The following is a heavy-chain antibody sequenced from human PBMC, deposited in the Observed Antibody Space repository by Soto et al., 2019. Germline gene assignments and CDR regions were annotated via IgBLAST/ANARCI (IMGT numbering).Heavy chain of an antibody. Sequence: GESLKISCAASGFTFNTYWMHWVRQAPGKGLVWVSRINSDGTSTSYADSVKGRFTISRDNAKNTLFLQMNSLRAEDTAVYYCARGPFCSGGSCLDHWGQGTLVTVSS. J-gene: IGHJ5*02. CDR3: ARGPFCSGGSCLDH. CDR2: INSDGTST. CDR1: GFTFNTYW. V-gene: IGHV3-74*01. D-gene: IGHD2-15*01.